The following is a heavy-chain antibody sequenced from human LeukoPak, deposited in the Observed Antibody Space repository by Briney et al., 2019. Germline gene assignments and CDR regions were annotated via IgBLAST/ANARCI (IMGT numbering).Heavy chain of an antibody. V-gene: IGHV1-2*02. Sequence: ASVKVSCKASGYTFTSYGISWVRQAPGQGLEWMGWINPNSGGTNYAQKFQGRVTMTRDTSISTAYMELSRLRSDDTAVYYCASYSSSWYWGQGTLVTVSS. CDR3: ASYSSSWY. CDR2: INPNSGGT. D-gene: IGHD6-13*01. J-gene: IGHJ4*02. CDR1: GYTFTSYG.